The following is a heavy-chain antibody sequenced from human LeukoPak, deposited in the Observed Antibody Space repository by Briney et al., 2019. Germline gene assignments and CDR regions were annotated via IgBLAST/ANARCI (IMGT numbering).Heavy chain of an antibody. J-gene: IGHJ4*02. CDR3: ASLDYYGSGRSFDY. V-gene: IGHV4-59*08. D-gene: IGHD3-10*01. Sequence: SETLSLTCTVSGGSISSYYWSWIRQPPGKGLEWIGYIYYSGSTNYNPSLKSRVTISVDTSKNQFSLKLSSVTAADTAVYYCASLDYYGSGRSFDYWGQGTLVTVSS. CDR2: IYYSGST. CDR1: GGSISSYY.